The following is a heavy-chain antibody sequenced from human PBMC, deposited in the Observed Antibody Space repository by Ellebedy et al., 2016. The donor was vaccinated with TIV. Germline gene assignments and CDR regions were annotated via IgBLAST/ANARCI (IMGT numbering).Heavy chain of an antibody. D-gene: IGHD3-22*01. CDR2: IKQDGSER. CDR1: GFTFRNYW. V-gene: IGHV3-7*01. CDR3: ARDPMIWIFDY. Sequence: GESLKISCAASGFTFRNYWMTWVRQAPGKGLEWVANIKQDGSERNYVDSVKGRFTISRDKAKNSLYLRMNSLRAEDTAVYYCARDPMIWIFDYWGQGTLVTVSS. J-gene: IGHJ4*02.